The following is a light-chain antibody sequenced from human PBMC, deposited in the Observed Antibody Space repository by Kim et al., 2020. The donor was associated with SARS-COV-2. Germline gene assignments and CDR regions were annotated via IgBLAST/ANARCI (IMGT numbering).Light chain of an antibody. V-gene: IGLV3-21*04. Sequence: APGKTARITCGGNNIGSKSVNWYHRKPGQAPVLVISYDSDRPSGIPERFSGSNSGNTATLTISRVEAGDEADYYCQVWDSGSDQPVFGGGTQLTVL. J-gene: IGLJ2*01. CDR3: QVWDSGSDQPV. CDR1: NIGSKS. CDR2: YDS.